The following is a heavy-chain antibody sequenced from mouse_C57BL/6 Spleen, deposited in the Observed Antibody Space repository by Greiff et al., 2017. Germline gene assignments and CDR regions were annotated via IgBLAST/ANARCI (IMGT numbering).Heavy chain of an antibody. V-gene: IGHV1-50*01. CDR1: GYTFTSYW. CDR2: IDPSDSYT. J-gene: IGHJ1*03. Sequence: QVQLQQPGAELVKPGASVKLSCKASGYTFTSYWMQWVKQRPGQGLEWIGEIDPSDSYTNYNQKFKGKATLTVDTSSSTAYMQLSSLTSEDSAVYYCAHSRYSDVWGTGTTVTVSS. CDR3: AHSRYSDV.